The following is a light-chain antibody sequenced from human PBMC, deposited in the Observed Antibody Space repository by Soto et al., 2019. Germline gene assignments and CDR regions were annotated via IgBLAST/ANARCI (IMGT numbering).Light chain of an antibody. CDR3: QQYGSSPKT. V-gene: IGKV3-20*01. Sequence: IVLKQSPGTLSLSPRERATLSCRASQSVSSSYLAWYQQKPGQAPRLLIYGASSRATGIPDRFSGSGSGTDFTLTISRLEPEDFAVYYCQQYGSSPKTFGQGTKV. CDR2: GAS. CDR1: QSVSSSY. J-gene: IGKJ1*01.